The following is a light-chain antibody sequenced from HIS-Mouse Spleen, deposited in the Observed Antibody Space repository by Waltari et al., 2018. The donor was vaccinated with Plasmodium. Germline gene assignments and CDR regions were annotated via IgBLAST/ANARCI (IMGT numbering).Light chain of an antibody. CDR2: KAY. CDR1: QSISSW. J-gene: IGKJ2*01. CDR3: QQYNSYYT. Sequence: DIQMPQSPSTLSASVGYRVTTTCRASQSISSWLAWYQQKPGKAPNLLIDKAYSLESGVPSRFSGSGSETEFTLTISSLQPDDVATYYCQQYNSYYTFGQGTKLEIK. V-gene: IGKV1-5*03.